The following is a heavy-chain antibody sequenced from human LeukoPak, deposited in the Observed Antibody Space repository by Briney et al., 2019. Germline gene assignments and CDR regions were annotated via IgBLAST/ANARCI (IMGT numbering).Heavy chain of an antibody. CDR3: ARDLDSSGSFDY. CDR2: ISYDGSNK. V-gene: IGHV3-30*04. J-gene: IGHJ4*02. D-gene: IGHD6-19*01. Sequence: GRSLRLSCAASGFTFSSYAMHWVRQAPGKGLEWVAVISYDGSNKYYADSVKGRFTISRDNSKNTLYLQMNSLRAEDTAVYYCARDLDSSGSFDYWGQGTLVTVSS. CDR1: GFTFSSYA.